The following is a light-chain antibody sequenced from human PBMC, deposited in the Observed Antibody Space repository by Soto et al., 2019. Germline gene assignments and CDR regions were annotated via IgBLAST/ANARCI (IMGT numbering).Light chain of an antibody. V-gene: IGKV3-15*01. Sequence: EIVMTQSPATLSVSPGERATLSCRASQSVSSNLAWYQQKPGQAPRLLIYGASTRATGIPARFSGSGSGTEFTLTISSLQSEDFAVYYCQQYKSYSRTFGQGTKVEIK. J-gene: IGKJ1*01. CDR3: QQYKSYSRT. CDR1: QSVSSN. CDR2: GAS.